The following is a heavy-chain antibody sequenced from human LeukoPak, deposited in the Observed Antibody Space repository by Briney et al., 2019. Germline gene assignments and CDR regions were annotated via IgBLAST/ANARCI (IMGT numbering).Heavy chain of an antibody. Sequence: PRRSLRLSCAASGFTFSSYGMHWVRQAPGKGLEWVAVISYDGSNKYYADSVKGRFTISRDNSKNTLYLQMNSLRAEDTAVYYCAKDTVGLRRYSGLFDYWGQGTLVTVSS. CDR3: AKDTVGLRRYSGLFDY. CDR1: GFTFSSYG. CDR2: ISYDGSNK. D-gene: IGHD5-12*01. J-gene: IGHJ4*02. V-gene: IGHV3-30*18.